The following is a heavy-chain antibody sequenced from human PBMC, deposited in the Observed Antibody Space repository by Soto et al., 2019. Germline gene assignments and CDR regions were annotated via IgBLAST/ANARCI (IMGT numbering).Heavy chain of an antibody. Sequence: GASVKVSCKASGGTFSSYAISWVRQAPGQGLEWMGGIIPIFGTANYAQKFQGRVTITADESTSTAYMELSSLRSEDTAVYYCATKTSMVRGVITTFGAFDIWGQGTMVTVSS. J-gene: IGHJ3*02. CDR3: ATKTSMVRGVITTFGAFDI. V-gene: IGHV1-69*13. D-gene: IGHD3-10*01. CDR1: GGTFSSYA. CDR2: IIPIFGTA.